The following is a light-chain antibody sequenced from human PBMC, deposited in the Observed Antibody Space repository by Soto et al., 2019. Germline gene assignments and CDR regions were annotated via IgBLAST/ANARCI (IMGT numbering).Light chain of an antibody. J-gene: IGKJ1*01. Sequence: DIQMTQSPSTLSASVGDRVTITCRASQSISSWLAWYQQKPGKAPKLLIYDASSLESGVTSRFSGSGSGTEFTLTISSLQPDDFATYYCQQYNSMWTFGQGTKLEIK. CDR1: QSISSW. CDR3: QQYNSMWT. V-gene: IGKV1-5*01. CDR2: DAS.